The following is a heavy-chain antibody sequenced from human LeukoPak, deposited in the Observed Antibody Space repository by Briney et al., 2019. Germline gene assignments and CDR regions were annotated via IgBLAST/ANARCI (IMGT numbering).Heavy chain of an antibody. CDR3: ARGRAVDY. CDR1: GFSISSGYY. V-gene: IGHV4-38-2*01. J-gene: IGHJ4*02. D-gene: IGHD6-25*01. CDR2: INHSGST. Sequence: PSETLSLTCAVSGFSISSGYYWGWIRQPPGKGLEWIGEINHSGSTNYNPSLKSRVTISVDTSKNQFSLKLSSVTAADTAVYYCARGRAVDYWGQGTLVTVSS.